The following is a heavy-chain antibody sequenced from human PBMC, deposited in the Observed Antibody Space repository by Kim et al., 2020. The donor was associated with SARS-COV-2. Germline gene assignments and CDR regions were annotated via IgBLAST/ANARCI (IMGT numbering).Heavy chain of an antibody. J-gene: IGHJ5*02. CDR2: IYYSGST. D-gene: IGHD2-15*01. Sequence: SETLSLTCTVSGGSISSGGYYWSWIRQHPGKGLEWIGYIYYSGSTYYNPSLKSRVTISVDTSKNQFSLKLSSVTAADTAVYYCASLRASYCSGGSCHGTYNWFDPWGQGTLVTVSS. V-gene: IGHV4-31*03. CDR3: ASLRASYCSGGSCHGTYNWFDP. CDR1: GGSISSGGYY.